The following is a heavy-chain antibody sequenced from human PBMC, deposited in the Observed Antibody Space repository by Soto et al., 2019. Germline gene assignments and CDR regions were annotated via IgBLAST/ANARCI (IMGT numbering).Heavy chain of an antibody. D-gene: IGHD2-8*01. CDR3: ARDYCTNGVCYDHPYYYYYYGMDV. J-gene: IGHJ6*02. CDR2: IIPIFGTA. V-gene: IGHV1-69*13. Sequence: SVKVSCKASGYTFTSYGISWVRQAPGQGLEWMGGIIPIFGTANYAQKFQGRVTITADESTSTAYMELSSLRSEDTAVYYCARDYCTNGVCYDHPYYYYYYGMDVWGQGTTVTVSS. CDR1: GYTFTSYG.